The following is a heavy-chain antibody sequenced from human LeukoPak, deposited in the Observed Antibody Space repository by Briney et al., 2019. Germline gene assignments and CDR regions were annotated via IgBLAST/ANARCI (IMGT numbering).Heavy chain of an antibody. CDR2: INHSGST. Sequence: SETLSLTCAVYGGSFSGYYWSWIRQPPGRGLEWIGEINHSGSTNYDPSLKSRVTISVDTSKNQFSLKLSSVTAADTAVYYCARRGVRGVIITRLFDYWGQGTLVTVSS. J-gene: IGHJ4*02. D-gene: IGHD3-10*01. V-gene: IGHV4-34*01. CDR3: ARRGVRGVIITRLFDY. CDR1: GGSFSGYY.